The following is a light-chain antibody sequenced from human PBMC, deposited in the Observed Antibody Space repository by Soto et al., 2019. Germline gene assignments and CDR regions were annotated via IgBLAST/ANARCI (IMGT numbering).Light chain of an antibody. CDR1: RTDGDGHDY. CDR2: DVY. Sequence: QSVLTQPASVSGSPGQSIAISCIGVRTDGDGHDYVSWYQQHPGQAPQLIIYDVYNRPSGVSDRFSGSKSGNTASLIISGLQAEDEADYFCISYTASSPFYVFGAGTKVTVL. V-gene: IGLV2-14*03. CDR3: ISYTASSPFYV. J-gene: IGLJ1*01.